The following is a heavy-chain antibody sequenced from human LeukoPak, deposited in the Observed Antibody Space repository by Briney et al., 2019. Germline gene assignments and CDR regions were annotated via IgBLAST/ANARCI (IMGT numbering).Heavy chain of an antibody. CDR3: AKGTSSWHEFDS. CDR1: GFTFDDYA. Sequence: PVGSLRLSCAASGFTFDDYAMHWVRQAPGKGLEWVSLITWDGDSTYYADSVKGRFTISKDNSKNYLYLQMNSLRAEDTALYYCAKGTSSWHEFDSWGQGTLVTVSS. D-gene: IGHD6-13*01. CDR2: ITWDGDST. V-gene: IGHV3-43D*03. J-gene: IGHJ4*02.